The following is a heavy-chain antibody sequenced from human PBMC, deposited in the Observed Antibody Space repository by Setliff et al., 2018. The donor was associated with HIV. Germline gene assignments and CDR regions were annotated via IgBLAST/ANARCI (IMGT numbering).Heavy chain of an antibody. CDR3: AKAFGGYPNPIEYPQH. Sequence: GGSLSLSCGASGFTFSSNAMSWVRQAPGKGLEWVSLIYADGAFTYYADSVKGRFTISRDNSHNTLHLQMNSLRVEDTAVYFCAKAFGGYPNPIEYPQHWGQGTLVTVSS. CDR1: GFTFSSNA. J-gene: IGHJ1*01. D-gene: IGHD3-16*01. CDR2: IYADGAFT. V-gene: IGHV3-23*03.